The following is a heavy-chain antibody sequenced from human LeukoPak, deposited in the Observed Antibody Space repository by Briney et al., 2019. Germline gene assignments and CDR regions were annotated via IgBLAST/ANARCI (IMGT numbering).Heavy chain of an antibody. CDR2: IYHSGST. CDR1: GYSISSGYY. J-gene: IGHJ5*02. V-gene: IGHV4-38-2*01. CDR3: ARHTKRVGNWFDP. D-gene: IGHD1-26*01. Sequence: SETLSLTCAVSGYSISSGYYWGWIRQPPGKGLEWIGSIYHSGSTYYNPSLKSRVTISVDTSKNQFYLKLSSVTAADTAVYYCARHTKRVGNWFDPWGQGTLVTVSS.